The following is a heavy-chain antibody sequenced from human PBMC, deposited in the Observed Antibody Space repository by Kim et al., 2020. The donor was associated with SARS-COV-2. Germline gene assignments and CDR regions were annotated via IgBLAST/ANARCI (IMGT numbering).Heavy chain of an antibody. CDR3: ARKLNGDYQFDF. D-gene: IGHD4-17*01. Sequence: NYAQKFQGRVTITADESTSTAYMELSSLRSEDTAVYYCARKLNGDYQFDFWGQGTLVTVSS. J-gene: IGHJ5*01. V-gene: IGHV1-69*01.